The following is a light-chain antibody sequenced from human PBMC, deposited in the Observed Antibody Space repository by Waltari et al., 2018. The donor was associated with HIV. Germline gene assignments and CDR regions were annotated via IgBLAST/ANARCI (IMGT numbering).Light chain of an antibody. CDR3: QSYDSSLRGIL. J-gene: IGLJ2*01. V-gene: IGLV1-40*01. Sequence: QSVLTQPPSVSGAPGQRVTISCTGSSSNIGAGFEVHWYQQLPGTAPKLLVYDNTTRPSGVPARFSGSKSGTSASLGITGLQSEDEADYYCQSYDSSLRGILFGGGTKLTVL. CDR2: DNT. CDR1: SSNIGAGFE.